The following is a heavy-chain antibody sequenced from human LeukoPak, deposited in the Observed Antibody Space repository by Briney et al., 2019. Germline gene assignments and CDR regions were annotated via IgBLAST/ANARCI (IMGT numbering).Heavy chain of an antibody. CDR2: IYYSGST. CDR3: ARTIFTVPTPRWGKCYFDS. D-gene: IGHD4-17*01. CDR1: GGSISGSSYY. J-gene: IGHJ4*02. Sequence: PSETLSLTCTVSGGSISGSSYYWGWIRQPPGKGLDRIVSIYYSGSTYYNPSLRSRLTISVYTSQNQFSLTLVTLAAAATDFYECARTIFTVPTPRWGKCYFDSCGQGTLVTVSS. V-gene: IGHV4-39*01.